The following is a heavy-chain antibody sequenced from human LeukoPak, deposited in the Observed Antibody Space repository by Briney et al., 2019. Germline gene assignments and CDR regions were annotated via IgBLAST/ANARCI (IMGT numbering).Heavy chain of an antibody. V-gene: IGHV3-20*04. CDR3: ARAYDSSGYIGSFDY. CDR1: GFTFDDYG. Sequence: EGSLRLSCAASGFTFDDYGMSWVRQAPGKGLEWVSGINWNGGSTGYADSVKGRFTISRDNAKNSLYLQMNSLRAEDTALYYCARAYDSSGYIGSFDYWGQGTLVTVSS. J-gene: IGHJ4*02. D-gene: IGHD3-22*01. CDR2: INWNGGST.